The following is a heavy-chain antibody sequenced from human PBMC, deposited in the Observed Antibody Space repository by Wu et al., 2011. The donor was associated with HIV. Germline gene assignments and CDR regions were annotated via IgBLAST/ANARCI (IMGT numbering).Heavy chain of an antibody. V-gene: IGHV1-69*05. CDR1: GGNFINYA. D-gene: IGHD3-10*01. CDR2: IIPIFRTA. CDR3: ARGGTGGRDILWFGELNY. Sequence: QVQLEQSGAEVKTPGSSVKVSCKASGGNFINYAISWVRQAPGQGLEWMGGIIPIFRTANYAQKFQGRVTITTDESTSTAYMELSSLGSEDTAVYYCARGGTGGRDILWFGELNYWGQGTLVTVSS. J-gene: IGHJ4*02.